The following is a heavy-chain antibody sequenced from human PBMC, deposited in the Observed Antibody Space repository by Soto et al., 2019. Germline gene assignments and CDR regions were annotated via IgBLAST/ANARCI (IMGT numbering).Heavy chain of an antibody. D-gene: IGHD3-10*01. Sequence: SETLSLTCTVSGVSISSYYWSWIRQPPGKGLEWIGYIYYSGSTNYNPSLKSRVTISVDTSKNQFSLKLSSVTAADTAVYYCARARTSGWFGEVSPLNWFDPWGQGTLVTVSS. CDR1: GVSISSYY. CDR2: IYYSGST. CDR3: ARARTSGWFGEVSPLNWFDP. J-gene: IGHJ5*02. V-gene: IGHV4-59*01.